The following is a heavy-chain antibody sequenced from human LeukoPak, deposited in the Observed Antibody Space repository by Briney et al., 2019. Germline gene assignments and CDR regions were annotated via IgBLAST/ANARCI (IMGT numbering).Heavy chain of an antibody. V-gene: IGHV4-30-4*01. CDR1: GVSISSGDYY. CDR3: ARVSMDGGPLFDY. J-gene: IGHJ4*02. D-gene: IGHD4-23*01. Sequence: PSETLSLTCTVSGVSISSGDYYWSWIRQPPGKGLEWIGYIYYSGGTYYNPSLKSRVTISVDTSKNQFSLKLSSVTAADTAVYYCARVSMDGGPLFDYWGQGTLVTVSS. CDR2: IYYSGGT.